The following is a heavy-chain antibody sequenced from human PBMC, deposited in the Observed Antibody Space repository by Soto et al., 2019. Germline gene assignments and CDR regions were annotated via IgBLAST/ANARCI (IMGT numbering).Heavy chain of an antibody. Sequence: PGGSLRLSCAASGFTFSSYGMHWVRQAPGKGLEWVAVISYDGSNKYYADSVKGRFTISRDNAKNSLYLQMNSLRAEDTAVYYCARDGLGGYGLDVWGQGTTVTVSS. V-gene: IGHV3-30*03. CDR2: ISYDGSNK. J-gene: IGHJ6*02. D-gene: IGHD2-15*01. CDR1: GFTFSSYG. CDR3: ARDGLGGYGLDV.